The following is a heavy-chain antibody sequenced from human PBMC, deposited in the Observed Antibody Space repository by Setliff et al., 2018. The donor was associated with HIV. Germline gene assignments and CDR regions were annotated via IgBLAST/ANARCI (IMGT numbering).Heavy chain of an antibody. Sequence: GGSLRLSCAASGFIFSTYSMNWVRQAPGKGLEWVSYISSSSTTIKYADSVKGRFTISRDNLKKRVYLQMSSLRAEDTAVYFCARDTGQLVYYFDSWGQGTLVTVSS. D-gene: IGHD6-6*01. V-gene: IGHV3-48*01. CDR2: ISSSSTTI. CDR1: GFIFSTYS. J-gene: IGHJ4*02. CDR3: ARDTGQLVYYFDS.